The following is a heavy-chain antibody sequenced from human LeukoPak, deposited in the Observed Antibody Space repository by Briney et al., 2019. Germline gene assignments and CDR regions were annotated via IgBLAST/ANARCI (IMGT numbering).Heavy chain of an antibody. D-gene: IGHD4-17*01. CDR2: IYPGDSDA. V-gene: IGHV5-51*01. CDR1: GYSFTSYW. J-gene: IGHJ6*02. CDR3: ARQPTVTSPATYGMDV. Sequence: GESLKISCKGSGYSFTSYWIGWVRQMPGKGLEWMGIIYPGDSDARCSPSFQGQVTISADKSISTAYLQWSSLKASDTAMYYCARQPTVTSPATYGMDVWGQGTTVTVSS.